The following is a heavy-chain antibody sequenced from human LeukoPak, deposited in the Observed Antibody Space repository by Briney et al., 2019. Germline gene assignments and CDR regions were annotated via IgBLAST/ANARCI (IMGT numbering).Heavy chain of an antibody. J-gene: IGHJ4*02. D-gene: IGHD5-18*01. CDR1: GGSFRGYY. CDR2: INHRGNT. Sequence: SETLSLTCAVYGGSFRGYYWSWIRQPPGKGLEWMGEINHRGNTNYNPSLKSRVTISVDASKNQFSLKLSSVTAADTAVYYCARGRGGYSYGYLDYWGQGTLVTVSS. CDR3: ARGRGGYSYGYLDY. V-gene: IGHV4-34*01.